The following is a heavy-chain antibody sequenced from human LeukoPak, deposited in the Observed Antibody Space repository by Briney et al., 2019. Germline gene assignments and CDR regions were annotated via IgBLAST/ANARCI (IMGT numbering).Heavy chain of an antibody. CDR1: GYTFTSYY. D-gene: IGHD3-9*01. CDR3: TRDLGTNTPYNSIFFDY. J-gene: IGHJ4*02. Sequence: GASVKVSCKASGYTFTSYYMHWVRQAPGQGLEWMGIINPSGGSTSYAQKFQGRVTMTTDTSTSTAYMELRSLRSDDTAVFYCTRDLGTNTPYNSIFFDYWGQGTLVTVPS. V-gene: IGHV1-46*01. CDR2: INPSGGST.